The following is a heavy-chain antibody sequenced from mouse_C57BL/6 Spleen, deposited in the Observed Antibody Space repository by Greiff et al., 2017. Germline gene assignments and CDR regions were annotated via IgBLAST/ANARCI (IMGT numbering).Heavy chain of an antibody. CDR2: INPSTGGT. V-gene: IGHV1-42*01. CDR1: GYSFTGYY. J-gene: IGHJ2*01. D-gene: IGHD2-4*01. Sequence: EVQVVESGPELVKPGASVKISCKASGYSFTGYYMNWVKQSPEKSLEWIGEINPSTGGTTYNQKFKAKATLTVDKSSSPAYMQLKRLKSEDFAVYYWARLGLRRPFFDYWGQGTTLTVSS. CDR3: ARLGLRRPFFDY.